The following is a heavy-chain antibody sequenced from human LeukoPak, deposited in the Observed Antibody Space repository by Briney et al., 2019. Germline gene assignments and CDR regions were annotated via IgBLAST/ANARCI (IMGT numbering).Heavy chain of an antibody. J-gene: IGHJ6*02. CDR2: MKHNTGNT. CDR3: ARSDGMDV. Sequence: ASGKLSCKSSGYTFTSCGINWVRQPTGQGLEWMGWMKHNTGNTGYAQTIQGRVTMTRYTSISTAYMELSSLRSEDTAVYYCARSDGMDVWGQGTTVTVSS. CDR1: GYTFTSCG. V-gene: IGHV1-8*01.